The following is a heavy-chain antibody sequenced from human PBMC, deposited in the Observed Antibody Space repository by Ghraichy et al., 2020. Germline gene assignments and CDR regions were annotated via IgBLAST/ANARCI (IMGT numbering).Heavy chain of an antibody. D-gene: IGHD2-15*01. J-gene: IGHJ3*02. Sequence: SETLSHTCSVSGGSVSGGDYYWGWVYQPPGKGLTWIGSIFHDSGRIHYNPSFRSRVTMSVDTSKNEFSLRMSSVTAADTALYYCTREDENGADNAFDIWGQGTFVTVSS. CDR3: TREDENGADNAFDI. CDR1: GGSVSGGDYY. V-gene: IGHV4-39*07. CDR2: IFHDSGRI.